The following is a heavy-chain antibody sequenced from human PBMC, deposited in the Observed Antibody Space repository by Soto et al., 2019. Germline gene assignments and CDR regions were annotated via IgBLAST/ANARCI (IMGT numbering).Heavy chain of an antibody. J-gene: IGHJ5*02. V-gene: IGHV5-51*01. Sequence: GESLKISCKGSGYSFTNYWIGWVRQMPGKGLEWMGMIYPDDSDTKYSPSFQGQVTFSADKSIHTAYLQWSSLKASDTAIYYCARLEWLSLAAWFDPWGQGTLVTVSS. CDR3: ARLEWLSLAAWFDP. D-gene: IGHD3-3*01. CDR2: IYPDDSDT. CDR1: GYSFTNYW.